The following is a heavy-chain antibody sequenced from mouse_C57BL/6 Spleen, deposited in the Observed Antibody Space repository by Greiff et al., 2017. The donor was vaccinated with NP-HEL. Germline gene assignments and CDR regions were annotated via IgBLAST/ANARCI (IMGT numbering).Heavy chain of an antibody. CDR3: ARGRGGGYAMDY. Sequence: QVQLKQPGAELVRPGSSVKLSCKASGYTFTSYWMHWVKQRPIQGLEWIGNIDPSDSETHYNQKFKDKATLTVDKSSSTAYMQLSSLTSEDSAVYYCARGRGGGYAMDYWGQGTSVTVSS. CDR2: IDPSDSET. J-gene: IGHJ4*01. CDR1: GYTFTSYW. D-gene: IGHD1-1*02. V-gene: IGHV1-52*01.